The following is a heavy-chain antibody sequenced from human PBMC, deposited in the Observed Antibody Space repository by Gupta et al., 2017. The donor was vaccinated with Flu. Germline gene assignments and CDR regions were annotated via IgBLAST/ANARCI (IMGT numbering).Heavy chain of an antibody. V-gene: IGHV4-61*02. Sequence: QVQLQASGPGLVKPSETLSLTCTVSGGSITSGRYAWRWIRQPAGKGLEWIGRIYPSGSTNYNPSLRSRVTISVDTSKNQFSLNLDSVTAADTAVYYCARDRYFGNSDYYYELGYWGQGTLVTVSS. CDR1: GGSITSGRYA. CDR3: ARDRYFGNSDYYYELGY. D-gene: IGHD3-22*01. CDR2: IYPSGST. J-gene: IGHJ4*02.